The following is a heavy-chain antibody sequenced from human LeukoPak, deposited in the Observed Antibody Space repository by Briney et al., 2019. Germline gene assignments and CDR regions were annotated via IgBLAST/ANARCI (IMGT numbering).Heavy chain of an antibody. Sequence: SVNVSCEASGYNFTIYYMHCVRQTPGQGLEWMGIINPSDGRTHYAENLQGRVTMTNDTSTSKVYVELRSLRSEDTGFYYCARGADDSSGCDPAEYFLHWGQGTLVTVSS. J-gene: IGHJ1*01. CDR2: INPSDGRT. D-gene: IGHD3-22*01. CDR1: GYNFTIYY. V-gene: IGHV1-46*01. CDR3: ARGADDSSGCDPAEYFLH.